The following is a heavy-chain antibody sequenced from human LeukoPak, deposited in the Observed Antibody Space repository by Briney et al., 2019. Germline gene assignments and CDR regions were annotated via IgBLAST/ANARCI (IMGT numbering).Heavy chain of an antibody. CDR1: GFTFSNSW. CDR2: INTDGTST. CDR3: ARPQQGGTTRSHGLDV. J-gene: IGHJ6*02. Sequence: GGSLRLSCAASGFTFSNSWMQWFRQVPGKGLVWVSRINTDGTSTSYADSVRGRFIISRDNAKNTLYLQMNSLRAEDTAVYYCARPQQGGTTRSHGLDVWGQGTTVTVSS. D-gene: IGHD2-2*01. V-gene: IGHV3-74*01.